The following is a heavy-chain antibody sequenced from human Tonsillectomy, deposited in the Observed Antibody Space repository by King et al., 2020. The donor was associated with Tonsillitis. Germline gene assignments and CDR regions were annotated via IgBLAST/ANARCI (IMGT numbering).Heavy chain of an antibody. CDR1: GFTFRSSW. D-gene: IGHD1-26*01. Sequence: VQLVESGGGLVQPGGSLRLSCAASGFTFRSSWMTWVRQAPGKGLEWVANIKQDGSEIYYVDSVKGRFTISRDNAKNSLYLQMNSLRAEDTAMYYCARGEEWELPLFFEYWGQGTLVTVSS. CDR2: IKQDGSEI. J-gene: IGHJ4*02. CDR3: ARGEEWELPLFFEY. V-gene: IGHV3-7*01.